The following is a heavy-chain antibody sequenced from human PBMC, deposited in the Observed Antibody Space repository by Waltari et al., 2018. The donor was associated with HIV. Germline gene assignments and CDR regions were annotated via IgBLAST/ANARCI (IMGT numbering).Heavy chain of an antibody. J-gene: IGHJ4*02. Sequence: QITLKESGPTLVKPTQTLTLTCSFSGFSLITSGVSVGWLRQPPGKALEWLALIYWDNDKSYSPSLKSRLTITKDTSKNQVVLTMTNMDPVETATYYCAHRLSNYGYFDYWGQGTLVTVSS. CDR2: IYWDNDK. CDR1: GFSLITSGVS. V-gene: IGHV2-5*02. D-gene: IGHD4-4*01. CDR3: AHRLSNYGYFDY.